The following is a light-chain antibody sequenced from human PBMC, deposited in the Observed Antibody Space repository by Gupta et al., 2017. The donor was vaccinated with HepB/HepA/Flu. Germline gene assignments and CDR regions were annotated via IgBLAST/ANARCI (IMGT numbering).Light chain of an antibody. V-gene: IGLV8-61*01. J-gene: IGLJ3*02. CDR2: RTE. Sequence: QTAVTQEPSLSASPGGTVTLTCGLSSGSVSTSHYTSWYQQTPGQPPRTLIYRTETRSSGVPDRFSGSIVGNKAALTITGAQADDDSDYYCLLYMGGGISLFGGGTKVTVL. CDR3: LLYMGGGISL. CDR1: SGSVSTSHY.